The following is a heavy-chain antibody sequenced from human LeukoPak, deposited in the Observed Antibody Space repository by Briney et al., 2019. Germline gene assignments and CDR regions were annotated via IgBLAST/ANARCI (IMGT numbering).Heavy chain of an antibody. J-gene: IGHJ4*02. CDR1: RFTFSSYS. Sequence: GGSLRLSCAASRFTFSSYSMNWVRQAPGTGLECVSSISRNSNYIYYADSVKGRFTISRDNAKNSLYLQMNSLRAEDTAVYYCARDPEGYSRDYYFDYWGQGTLVTVSS. CDR3: ARDPEGYSRDYYFDY. D-gene: IGHD6-13*01. CDR2: ISRNSNYI. V-gene: IGHV3-21*01.